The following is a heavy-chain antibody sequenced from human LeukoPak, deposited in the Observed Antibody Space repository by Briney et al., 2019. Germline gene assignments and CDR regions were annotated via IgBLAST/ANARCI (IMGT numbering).Heavy chain of an antibody. Sequence: SETLSLTCTVSGGSISSSSYYWGWIRQPPGKGLEWIGYIYYSGTTNYNPSLKSRVSMSVDTSKNQFSLKLSSVTAADTAVYYCARDRWGYSGYDRWFDPWGQGTLVTVSS. J-gene: IGHJ5*02. D-gene: IGHD5-12*01. CDR1: GGSISSSSYY. V-gene: IGHV4-61*05. CDR2: IYYSGTT. CDR3: ARDRWGYSGYDRWFDP.